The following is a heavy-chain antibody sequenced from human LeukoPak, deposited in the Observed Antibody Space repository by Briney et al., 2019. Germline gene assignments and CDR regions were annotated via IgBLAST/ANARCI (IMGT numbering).Heavy chain of an antibody. CDR3: ARQDRRYDNSAYRTCDY. V-gene: IGHV3-7*01. D-gene: IGHD3-22*01. Sequence: PGGSLRLSCAASGFMFDNFWMSWVRQVPGKGLEWVANIKGDGSETHYVDSVKGRFTISRDNGKNSLYLQMNSLRVEDTAVYYCARQDRRYDNSAYRTCDYWDQGTLVTVSS. CDR1: GFMFDNFW. J-gene: IGHJ4*02. CDR2: IKGDGSET.